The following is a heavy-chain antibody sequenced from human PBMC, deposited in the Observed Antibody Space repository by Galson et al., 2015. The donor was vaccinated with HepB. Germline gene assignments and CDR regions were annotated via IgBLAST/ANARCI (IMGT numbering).Heavy chain of an antibody. CDR1: GYAFTSYA. CDR3: ARGVAGYCTNGVCSQLGVFDY. CDR2: INAGNGNT. Sequence: SVKVSCKASGYAFTSYAMHWVRQAPGQRLEWMGWINAGNGNTKYSQKFQGRVTITRDTSASTAYMELSSLRSEDTAVYYCARGVAGYCTNGVCSQLGVFDYWGQGTLVTVSS. V-gene: IGHV1-3*01. D-gene: IGHD2-8*01. J-gene: IGHJ4*02.